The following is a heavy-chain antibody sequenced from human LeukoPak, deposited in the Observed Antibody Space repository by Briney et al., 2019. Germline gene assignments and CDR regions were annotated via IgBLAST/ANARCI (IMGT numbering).Heavy chain of an antibody. CDR2: ISAYNGNT. D-gene: IGHD4-17*01. CDR1: GYSFTSDG. J-gene: IGHJ4*02. Sequence: RGASVKVSCRASGYSFTSDGISWVRQAPGQGLEWMGWISAYNGNTNHAQKLQGRVTMTTDTSTSTAYMELRSLRSDDTAVYYCARDRGVTTTWDYWGQGTLVTVSS. V-gene: IGHV1-18*01. CDR3: ARDRGVTTTWDY.